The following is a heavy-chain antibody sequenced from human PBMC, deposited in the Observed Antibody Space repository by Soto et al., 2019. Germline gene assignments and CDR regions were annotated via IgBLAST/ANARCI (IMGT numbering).Heavy chain of an antibody. Sequence: PGGSLRLSCAASGFTFSSYSMNWVRQAPGKGLEWVSSISSSSSYIYYADSVKGRFTISRDNAKNSLYLQMNSLRAEDTAVYYCARGRNNWNDETIDYWGQGTLVTVSS. D-gene: IGHD1-1*01. CDR2: ISSSSSYI. V-gene: IGHV3-21*01. CDR1: GFTFSSYS. J-gene: IGHJ4*02. CDR3: ARGRNNWNDETIDY.